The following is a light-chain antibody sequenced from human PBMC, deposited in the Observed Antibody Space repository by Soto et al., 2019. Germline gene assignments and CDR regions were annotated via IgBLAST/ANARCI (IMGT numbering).Light chain of an antibody. CDR2: DAS. Sequence: EIVLTQSPSTLSLSPGERATLSCRASQSVSSYLSWYQQKPGQAPSLLIYDASNRATGIPARFSGSGSGTDLTLHISSIEHEDFAVYYCQQYNNWHPWTFGQGTKVDI. V-gene: IGKV3-11*01. CDR3: QQYNNWHPWT. J-gene: IGKJ1*01. CDR1: QSVSSY.